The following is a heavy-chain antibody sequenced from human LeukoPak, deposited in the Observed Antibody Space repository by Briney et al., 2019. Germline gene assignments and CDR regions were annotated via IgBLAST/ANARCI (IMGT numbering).Heavy chain of an antibody. J-gene: IGHJ4*02. CDR3: AKPHFDD. Sequence: GGSLRLSCAASGFSFSSYGMHWVRQAPGKGLEWVAFIRYDGSNKYYADSVKGRFTISGDNSKNTLYLQMNSLRAGDTAVYYCAKPHFDDWGQGTLVTVSS. CDR2: IRYDGSNK. V-gene: IGHV3-30*02. CDR1: GFSFSSYG.